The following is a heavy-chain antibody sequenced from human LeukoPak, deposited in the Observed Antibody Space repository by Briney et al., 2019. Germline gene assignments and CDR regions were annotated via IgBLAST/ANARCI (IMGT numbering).Heavy chain of an antibody. J-gene: IGHJ6*02. V-gene: IGHV3-53*01. CDR3: ARDAVDTANAV. Sequence: GGSLRLSCAASGFTVSSSYMTWVRQAPGKGLEWVSITYADGYTFYADSVKGRFTISRDSSKNTLCLQMNSLRAEDTAVYYCARDAVDTANAVWGQGTTVTVSS. CDR1: GFTVSSSY. CDR2: TYADGYT. D-gene: IGHD5-18*01.